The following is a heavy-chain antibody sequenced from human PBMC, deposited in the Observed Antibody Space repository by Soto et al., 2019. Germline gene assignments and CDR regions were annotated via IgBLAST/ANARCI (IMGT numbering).Heavy chain of an antibody. CDR1: GFSISRDYY. CDR3: ARDRSGGSYTY. Sequence: SSETLSLTCAVSGFSISRDYYWGWIRQPPGRGLEWIGNVHHTGATDYTPSLRTRVTISLDTSKNQFSLKLTSVTAADTAVYHCARDRSGGSYTYWGQGILVTVSS. CDR2: VHHTGAT. D-gene: IGHD1-26*01. V-gene: IGHV4-38-2*02. J-gene: IGHJ4*02.